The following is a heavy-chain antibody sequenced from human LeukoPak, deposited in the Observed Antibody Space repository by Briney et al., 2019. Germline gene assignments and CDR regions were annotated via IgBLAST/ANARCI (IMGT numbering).Heavy chain of an antibody. CDR3: ARDQGGIAVRYFDY. CDR1: GYTFTSNY. Sequence: ASVKVSCKAFGYTFTSNYMHWVRQAPGQGPEWMGVISPSGGSTTYAQKFQGRVTLTRDMSTSTDYLELSSLRSEDTAVYYCARDQGGIAVRYFDYWGQGTLVTVSS. CDR2: ISPSGGST. D-gene: IGHD6-19*01. V-gene: IGHV1-46*01. J-gene: IGHJ4*02.